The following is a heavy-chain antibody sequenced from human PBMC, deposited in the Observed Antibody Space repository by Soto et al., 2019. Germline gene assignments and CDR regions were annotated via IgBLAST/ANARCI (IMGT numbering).Heavy chain of an antibody. CDR1: GFTFRWFG. Sequence: TGGSLRLSCAGSGFTFRWFGMNWVRQAPGKGLEWVARISNGGSNEYYVDSVKGRFTISRDNSKNTLYLQMDSLRAEDTAVYYCAKGEVRGIIPSYFDYWGLGTLVTVSS. D-gene: IGHD3-10*01. CDR2: ISNGGSNE. J-gene: IGHJ4*02. V-gene: IGHV3-30*18. CDR3: AKGEVRGIIPSYFDY.